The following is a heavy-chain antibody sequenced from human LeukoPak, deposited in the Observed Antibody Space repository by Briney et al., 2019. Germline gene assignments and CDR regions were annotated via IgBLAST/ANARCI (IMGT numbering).Heavy chain of an antibody. CDR2: INPNSGGT. J-gene: IGHJ4*02. V-gene: IGHV1-2*02. D-gene: IGHD6-19*01. Sequence: ASVKVSCKASGYTFTGYYMLWVRQAPGQGLEWMGWINPNSGGTNYAQKFQGRVTMTRDTSISTAYMELSRLRSDDTAVYYCARDSVAGTTVYSFDYWGQGTLVTVSS. CDR3: ARDSVAGTTVYSFDY. CDR1: GYTFTGYY.